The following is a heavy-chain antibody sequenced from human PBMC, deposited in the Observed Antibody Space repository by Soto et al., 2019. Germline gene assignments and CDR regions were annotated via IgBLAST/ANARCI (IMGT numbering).Heavy chain of an antibody. CDR2: TYYRSKWYY. J-gene: IGHJ4*01. CDR1: GDSVSSNSAG. V-gene: IGHV6-1*01. D-gene: IGHD1-26*01. Sequence: SQTLSLTCAITGDSVSSNSAGWSWVRQSPSRGLEWLGRTYYRSKWYYEYAVSVRGRININPDTSKNQYSLQLNAVTPEDTSVYFCARGEQYSGRIFDYWGQGTLVTFSS. CDR3: ARGEQYSGRIFDY.